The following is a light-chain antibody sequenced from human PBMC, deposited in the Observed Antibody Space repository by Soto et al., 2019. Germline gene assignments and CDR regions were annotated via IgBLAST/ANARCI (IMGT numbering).Light chain of an antibody. Sequence: DIQMTQSPSTLSASVGDRVTITCRASQSISSWLAWYQQKPGKAPKLPIYDASSLESGVPSRFSGSGSGTEFTLTISSLQPDDFATYYCQQYNSYRLTFGGGTKVGIK. CDR3: QQYNSYRLT. CDR2: DAS. V-gene: IGKV1-5*01. CDR1: QSISSW. J-gene: IGKJ4*01.